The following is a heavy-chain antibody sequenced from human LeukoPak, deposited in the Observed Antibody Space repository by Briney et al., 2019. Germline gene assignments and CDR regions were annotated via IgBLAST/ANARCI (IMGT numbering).Heavy chain of an antibody. J-gene: IGHJ4*02. D-gene: IGHD3-3*01. Sequence: GGSLRLSCAASGFTFSSYSMNWVRQAPGKGLEWVSSISSSSSYIYYADSVKGRFTISRDNAKNSLYLQMNSLRAEDTAVYYCARESTILGVVTNYLFDYWAREPWSPSPQ. CDR2: ISSSSSYI. CDR3: ARESTILGVVTNYLFDY. CDR1: GFTFSSYS. V-gene: IGHV3-21*01.